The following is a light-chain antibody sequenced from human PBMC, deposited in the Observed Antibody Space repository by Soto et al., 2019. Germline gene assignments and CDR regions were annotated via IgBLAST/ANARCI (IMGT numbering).Light chain of an antibody. V-gene: IGKV1-9*01. J-gene: IGKJ5*01. CDR3: QQFFVTPIT. CDR1: QVISTS. Sequence: IEVTVSLGLFFASXSGRVTLTSXASQVISTSLAWYQVKPGKAPKLLIYAASTLESGVPSRFSATVSGTEFSLTITSLQPEDFATYYCQQFFVTPITFGQGTRLEIK. CDR2: AAS.